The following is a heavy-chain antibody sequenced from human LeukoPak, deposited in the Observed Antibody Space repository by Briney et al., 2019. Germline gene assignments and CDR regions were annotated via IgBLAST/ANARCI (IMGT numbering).Heavy chain of an antibody. CDR2: ISRMGFTT. V-gene: IGHV3-23*01. J-gene: IGHJ4*02. CDR1: GFTLDNTA. CDR3: AKEEVPNDY. Sequence: GGPLRLSCAVSGFTLDNTAMCWVRQAPGKGLEWISGISRMGFTTYYADSVNGRFTISRDTSKNTLYLQMDTLRPEDTALYYCAKEEVPNDYWGQGTPVTVSS.